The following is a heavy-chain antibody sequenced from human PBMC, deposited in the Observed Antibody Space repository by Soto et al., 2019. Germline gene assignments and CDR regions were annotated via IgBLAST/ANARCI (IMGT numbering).Heavy chain of an antibody. CDR2: INHSGST. D-gene: IGHD2-2*01. J-gene: IGHJ4*02. Sequence: PSETLSLTCAVYGGSFSGYYWSWIRQPPGKGLEWIGEINHSGSTNYNPSLKSRVTISVDTSKNQLSLKLSSVTAADTAVYYCARGVETRSRGSDYFDYWGQGTLVTVSS. CDR3: ARGVETRSRGSDYFDY. CDR1: GGSFSGYY. V-gene: IGHV4-34*01.